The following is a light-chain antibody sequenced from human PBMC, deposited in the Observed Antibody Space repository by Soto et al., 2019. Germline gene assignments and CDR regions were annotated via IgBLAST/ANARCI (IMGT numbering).Light chain of an antibody. CDR2: KAT. CDR3: LQHNSYPWT. CDR1: QSITTW. Sequence: DIEMMQSPSTLSASVGDRVTITCRASQSITTWLAWYQQKPGKAPKLLIYKATNVQTGVPSRFSGSGSGTEFSLTISSLQPEDFTTYFCLQHNSYPWTFGQGTKVEIK. J-gene: IGKJ1*01. V-gene: IGKV1-5*03.